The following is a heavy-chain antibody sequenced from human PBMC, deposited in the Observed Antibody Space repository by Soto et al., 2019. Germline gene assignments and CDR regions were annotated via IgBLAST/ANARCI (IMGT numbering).Heavy chain of an antibody. CDR3: TRASSLDFDF. Sequence: PGGSLRLSCTTSGFTFGDYALSWVRQAPGKGLEWVGFIRRNAYGGTTDYAASVKGRFTISRDDSKSIAYLQMNSLRTEDTALYYCTRASSLDFDFRGLGTVVTVSS. CDR1: GFTFGDYA. J-gene: IGHJ4*03. V-gene: IGHV3-49*04. D-gene: IGHD3-16*01. CDR2: IRRNAYGGTT.